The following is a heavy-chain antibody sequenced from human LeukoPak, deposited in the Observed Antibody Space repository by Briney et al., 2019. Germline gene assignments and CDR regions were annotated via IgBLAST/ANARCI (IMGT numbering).Heavy chain of an antibody. CDR1: GGSISSSSYY. CDR2: IYYSGST. V-gene: IGHV4-39*07. CDR3: ATSPRGPHYGYFDY. D-gene: IGHD3-10*01. Sequence: PSETLSLTCTVSGGSISSSSYYWGWIRQPPGKGLEWIGSIYYSGSTYYNPSLKSRVTISVDTSKNQFSLKLSSVTAADTAVYYCATSPRGPHYGYFDYWGQGTLVTVSS. J-gene: IGHJ4*02.